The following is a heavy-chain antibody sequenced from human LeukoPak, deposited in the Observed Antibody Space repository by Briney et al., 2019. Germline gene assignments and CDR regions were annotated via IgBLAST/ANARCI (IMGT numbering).Heavy chain of an antibody. CDR2: ISGSGGSI. V-gene: IGHV3-23*01. CDR3: AKVQLIVVVVAAPYYFDY. J-gene: IGHJ4*02. Sequence: GGSLRLSCAASGFTFSSYAMSWVRQAPGKGLEWVSAISGSGGSIYYADSVKGRFTITRDNSKHTLYLQMNSLRAEDTAVYYCAKVQLIVVVVAAPYYFDYWGQGTLVTVSS. CDR1: GFTFSSYA. D-gene: IGHD2-15*01.